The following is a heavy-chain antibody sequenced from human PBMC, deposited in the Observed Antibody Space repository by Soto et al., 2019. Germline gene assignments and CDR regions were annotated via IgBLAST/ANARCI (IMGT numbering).Heavy chain of an antibody. CDR1: GFTFSSYA. J-gene: IGHJ4*02. D-gene: IGHD3-3*01. V-gene: IGHV3-23*01. CDR2: ISGSGGST. Sequence: GGSLRLSCAASGFTFSSYAMSWVRQAPGKGLEWVSAISGSGGSTYYADSVKGRFTISRDNSKNTLYLQMNSLRAEDTAVYYCAKGRITIFGVVTPYYFDYWGQGTLVTVSS. CDR3: AKGRITIFGVVTPYYFDY.